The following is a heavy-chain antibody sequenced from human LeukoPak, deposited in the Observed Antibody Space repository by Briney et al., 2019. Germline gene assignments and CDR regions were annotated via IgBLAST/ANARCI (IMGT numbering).Heavy chain of an antibody. CDR1: GFTVSRYG. CDR3: ANEIEGQSIFDY. J-gene: IGHJ4*02. CDR2: IRNEGSNK. Sequence: GGSLRLSCVACGFTVSRYGMHWVRQAAGRGREWVAFIRNEGSNKYYADSAKGRCSISRNNSKNTVYLQIKSLRVEDTTVCYCANEIEGQSIFDYWGEGSLVSASS. V-gene: IGHV3-30*02.